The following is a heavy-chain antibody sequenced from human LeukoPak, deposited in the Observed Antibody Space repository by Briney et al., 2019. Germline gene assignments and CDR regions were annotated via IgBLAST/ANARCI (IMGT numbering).Heavy chain of an antibody. CDR2: ISSSSSYI. D-gene: IGHD5-18*01. CDR3: ARDRRGYSYGSDY. CDR1: GFTVSSNY. V-gene: IGHV3-21*01. Sequence: GGSLRLSCAASGFTVSSNYMSWVRQAPGKGLEWVSSISSSSSYIYYADSVKGRFTISRDNAKNSLYLQMNSLRAEDTAVYYCARDRRGYSYGSDYWGQGTLVTVSS. J-gene: IGHJ4*02.